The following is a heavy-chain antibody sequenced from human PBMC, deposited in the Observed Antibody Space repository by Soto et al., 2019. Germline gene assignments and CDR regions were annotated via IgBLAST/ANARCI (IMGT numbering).Heavy chain of an antibody. Sequence: PGGSLRLSCEASGFTFNTYSMHWVRQPPGKGLEWLAAIWYDGTQKYYADSVKGRFIISGDNSKKTLYLEMNSLRAEDTAVYYCARAGGTTVTGLWHFDSWGQGTLVTVSS. J-gene: IGHJ4*02. D-gene: IGHD4-17*01. CDR1: GFTFNTYS. CDR2: IWYDGTQK. V-gene: IGHV3-33*01. CDR3: ARAGGTTVTGLWHFDS.